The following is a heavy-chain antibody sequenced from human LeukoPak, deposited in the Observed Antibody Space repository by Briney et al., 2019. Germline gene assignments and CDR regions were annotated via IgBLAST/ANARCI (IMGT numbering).Heavy chain of an antibody. D-gene: IGHD3-22*01. CDR1: GGSISSSSYY. CDR2: IYYSGST. Sequence: SETLSLTCTVSGGSISSSSYYWGWIRQPPGKGLEWIGNIYYSGSTYYNPSLKSRVTISVDTSKNQFSLKLSSVTAADTAVYYCARGYRTYYYDSSGYYLEYYFDYWGQGTLVTVSS. J-gene: IGHJ4*02. V-gene: IGHV4-39*07. CDR3: ARGYRTYYYDSSGYYLEYYFDY.